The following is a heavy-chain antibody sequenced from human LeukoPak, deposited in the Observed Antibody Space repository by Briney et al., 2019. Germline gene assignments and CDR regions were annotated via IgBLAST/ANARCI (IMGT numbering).Heavy chain of an antibody. D-gene: IGHD2-2*01. J-gene: IGHJ1*01. Sequence: SETLSLTCAVYGGSFSGYYWSWIRQPPAKGLEWIGEINHSGSTNYNPSLKSRVAISVDTSKNQFSLKLSSVTAADTAVYYCARRGVVPAAIRSGYFQHWGQGTLVTVSS. CDR1: GGSFSGYY. V-gene: IGHV4-34*01. CDR3: ARRGVVPAAIRSGYFQH. CDR2: INHSGST.